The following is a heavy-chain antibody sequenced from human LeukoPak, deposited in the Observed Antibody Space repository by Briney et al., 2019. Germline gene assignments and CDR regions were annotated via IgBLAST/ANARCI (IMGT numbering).Heavy chain of an antibody. Sequence: SGGSLRHSCAASGFTFCGSVMNWVRPASGEGLEWVGRSITKTNSYATSYSASVKGRLTISRDDTKNTAYLQMNSLKTEETAVYYCSRPFPSCYYGMDVWGQGTTVTASS. CDR3: SRPFPSCYYGMDV. CDR1: GFTFCGSV. CDR2: SITKTNSYAT. J-gene: IGHJ6*01. V-gene: IGHV3-73*01. D-gene: IGHD2-2*01.